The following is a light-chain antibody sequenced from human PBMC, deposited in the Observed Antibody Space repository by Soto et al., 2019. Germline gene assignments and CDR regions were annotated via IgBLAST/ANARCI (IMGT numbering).Light chain of an antibody. Sequence: EIVMTQSPATLSVSPGERATLSCRASQSVSSSLAWYQQKPGQAPRLLIYGISTRATGLPGRFSGSGSGTEFTLTTSSLLSEDLAVYYCQQYNNWPLTFGGGTKVEIK. CDR1: QSVSSS. J-gene: IGKJ4*01. CDR2: GIS. CDR3: QQYNNWPLT. V-gene: IGKV3-15*01.